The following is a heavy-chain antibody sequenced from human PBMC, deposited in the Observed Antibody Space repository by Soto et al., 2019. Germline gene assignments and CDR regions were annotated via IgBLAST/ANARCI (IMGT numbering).Heavy chain of an antibody. V-gene: IGHV1-24*01. D-gene: IGHD5-12*01. J-gene: IGHJ6*02. CDR1: GYTLTELS. CDR3: AREGVAPYYYYGMDV. Sequence: VASVKVSCKVSGYTLTELSMHWVRQAPGKGLEWMGGFDPEDGDTNYAQTFQGRVTMTTDTSTSTVHMEVRSLRSDDTAVYYCAREGVAPYYYYGMDVWGQGTPVTVS. CDR2: FDPEDGDT.